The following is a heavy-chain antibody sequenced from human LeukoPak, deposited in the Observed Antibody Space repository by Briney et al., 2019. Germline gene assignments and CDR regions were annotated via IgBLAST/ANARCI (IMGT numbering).Heavy chain of an antibody. D-gene: IGHD3-22*01. CDR2: TSGSGDGT. J-gene: IGHJ4*02. CDR1: GFTFSSYA. CDR3: AKLSDFFDSSGQFDY. V-gene: IGHV3-23*01. Sequence: TGGSLRLSCAASGFTFSSYAMSWVRQAPGKGLEWVSATSGSGDGTFYADSVKGRFTIARDNSKNTLYLQMNSLRAEDTAIYYRAKLSDFFDSSGQFDYWGQGTLVTVSS.